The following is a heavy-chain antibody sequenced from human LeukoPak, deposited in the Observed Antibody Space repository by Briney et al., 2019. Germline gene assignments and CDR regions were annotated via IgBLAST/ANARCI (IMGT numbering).Heavy chain of an antibody. V-gene: IGHV3-11*01. Sequence: GGSLRLSCAASGFTFSDYYMSWIRQAPGKGLEWVSYISSSGSTIYYADSVKGRFTISRDNAKNSLYLQMNSLRAEDTAVYYCAKDQTGYSSSWSDFDYWGQGTLVTVSS. CDR2: ISSSGSTI. CDR3: AKDQTGYSSSWSDFDY. CDR1: GFTFSDYY. J-gene: IGHJ4*02. D-gene: IGHD6-13*01.